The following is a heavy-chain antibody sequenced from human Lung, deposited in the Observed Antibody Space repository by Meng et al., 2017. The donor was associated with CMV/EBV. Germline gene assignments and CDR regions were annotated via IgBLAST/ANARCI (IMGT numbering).Heavy chain of an antibody. CDR3: AKGLGTTGWYSPLDS. CDR2: ISAVIDNT. V-gene: IGHV3-23*01. J-gene: IGHJ4*02. CDR1: GFTFNKYA. Sequence: GESLKISCAASGFTFNKYAMTWVRQAPGKGLEWVSIISAVIDNTYYADSVKGRFTLSRDNSMNTLYLQMHSLRAEDTAIYFCAKGLGTTGWYSPLDSWGRGTLVXVSS. D-gene: IGHD6-19*01.